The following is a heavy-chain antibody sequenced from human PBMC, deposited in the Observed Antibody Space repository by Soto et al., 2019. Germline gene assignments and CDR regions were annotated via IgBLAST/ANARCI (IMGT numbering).Heavy chain of an antibody. Sequence: EVQLFESGGGLVQPGGSLRLSCTASGFTLSIYAMSWVGQAPGKGRQWASAISGSGDDTVYAGSVKGRFSISRDNSNNTLYLQMNSLRAEDTAVYYCAKDKVYYYYGMDVWGQGTTVTVSS. CDR3: AKDKVYYYYGMDV. CDR2: ISGSGDDT. J-gene: IGHJ6*02. CDR1: GFTLSIYA. V-gene: IGHV3-23*01.